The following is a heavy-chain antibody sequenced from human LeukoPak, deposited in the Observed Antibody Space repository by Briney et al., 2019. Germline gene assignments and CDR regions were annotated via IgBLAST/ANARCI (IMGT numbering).Heavy chain of an antibody. V-gene: IGHV4-59*01. D-gene: IGHD6-13*01. CDR2: IYYSGST. J-gene: IGHJ4*02. CDR3: ARSKAYSSSWYVIDY. Sequence: SETLSLTCTVSGGSISSYYWSWIRQPAGKGLEWIGYIYYSGSTNYNPSLKSQVTISLDTSKNQFSLKLSSVTAADTAVYYCARSKAYSSSWYVIDYWGQGTLVTVSS. CDR1: GGSISSYY.